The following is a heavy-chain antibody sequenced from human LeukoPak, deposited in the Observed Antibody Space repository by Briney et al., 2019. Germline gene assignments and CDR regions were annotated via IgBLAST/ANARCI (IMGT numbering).Heavy chain of an antibody. CDR3: ARTVGTLDY. D-gene: IGHD4-23*01. V-gene: IGHV3-48*03. Sequence: PGGSLRLSCAASGFTLSGYEMNWVRQAPGKGLEWVSYISSSGSTIYYADSVKGRFTISRDNAKNSLYLQMNSLRAEDTAVYYCARTVGTLDYWGQGTLVTVSS. J-gene: IGHJ4*02. CDR2: ISSSGSTI. CDR1: GFTLSGYE.